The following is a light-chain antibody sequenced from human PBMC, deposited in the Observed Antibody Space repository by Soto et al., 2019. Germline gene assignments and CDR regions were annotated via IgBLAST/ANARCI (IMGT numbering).Light chain of an antibody. CDR2: EGS. CDR1: SSDVGSYNL. Sequence: QAALTQPASVSGSPGQSITISCTGTSSDVGSYNLVSWYQQHPGQAPKLMIYEGSKRPSGVSKRFSGSQSGNTASLTISGLQAEDEAEYYSACYAVRSPYVSGTGPKLPV. J-gene: IGLJ1*01. V-gene: IGLV2-23*01. CDR3: ACYAVRSPYV.